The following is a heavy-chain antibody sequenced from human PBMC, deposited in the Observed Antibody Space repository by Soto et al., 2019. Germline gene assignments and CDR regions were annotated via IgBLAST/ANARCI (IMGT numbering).Heavy chain of an antibody. V-gene: IGHV4-61*08. CDR2: MYNTGST. Sequence: PETLSLTCAVSGGSISSGGYSWSWIRQPPGKGLEWIGYMYNTGSTVYNPSFKSRVTISVDTSKNQFSLKLSSVTAADTAVYYCARTDSRYYGMDVWGQGTTVTVSS. CDR1: GGSISSGGYS. J-gene: IGHJ6*02. CDR3: ARTDSRYYGMDV. D-gene: IGHD3-22*01.